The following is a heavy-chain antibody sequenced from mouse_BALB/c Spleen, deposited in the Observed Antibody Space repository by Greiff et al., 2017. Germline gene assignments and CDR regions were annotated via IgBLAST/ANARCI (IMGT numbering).Heavy chain of an antibody. D-gene: IGHD3-1*01. CDR2: INSNGGST. CDR3: ARRGQLGLRGAMDY. CDR1: GFTFSSYY. V-gene: IGHV5-6-2*01. J-gene: IGHJ4*01. Sequence: EVKVVESGGGLVKLGGSLKLSCAASGFTFSSYYMSWVRQTPEKRLELVAAINSNGGSTYYPDTVKGRFTISRDNAKNTLYLQMSSLKSEDTALYYCARRGQLGLRGAMDYWGQGTSVTVSS.